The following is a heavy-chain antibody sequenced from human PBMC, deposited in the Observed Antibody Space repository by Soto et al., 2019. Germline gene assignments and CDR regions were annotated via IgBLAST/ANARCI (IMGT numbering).Heavy chain of an antibody. Sequence: KTSETLSLACAVCDGSFSGYYWSWIRQPPGKGVERIGEINHSGSTNYTPSLKSRVTISVDTSKTQFSLKLSSVTAADTAVSYCARGVPPKKQRELRRTGYFQHWGHGTLVTVSS. CDR3: ARGVPPKKQRELRRTGYFQH. D-gene: IGHD1-26*01. CDR2: INHSGST. J-gene: IGHJ1*01. CDR1: DGSFSGYY. V-gene: IGHV4-34*01.